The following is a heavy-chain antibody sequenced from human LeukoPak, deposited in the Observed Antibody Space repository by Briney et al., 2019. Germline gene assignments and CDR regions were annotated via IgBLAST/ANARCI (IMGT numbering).Heavy chain of an antibody. CDR2: VNGDGSTT. CDR3: ARVYNWNGFDY. Sequence: GGSLRLSCAASGFTFSSYWMHWVRQAPGKGLVWVSRVNGDGSTTTYADSVKGRFTISRDNAKNTLYLQMNRLRAEDTAVYYCARVYNWNGFDYWGQGTLVTVSS. CDR1: GFTFSSYW. V-gene: IGHV3-74*01. D-gene: IGHD1-1*01. J-gene: IGHJ4*02.